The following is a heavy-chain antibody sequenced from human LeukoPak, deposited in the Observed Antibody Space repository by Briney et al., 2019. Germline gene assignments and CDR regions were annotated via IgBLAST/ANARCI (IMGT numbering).Heavy chain of an antibody. Sequence: SVKVSCKASGGTFSSYAISWVRQAPGQGLEWMGVIIPIFGTANYAQKFQGRVTITADESTSTAYMELSSLRSEDTAVYYCARDKYCSGGSCYFSHFDYWGQGTLVTVSS. CDR3: ARDKYCSGGSCYFSHFDY. CDR1: GGTFSSYA. V-gene: IGHV1-69*13. CDR2: IIPIFGTA. D-gene: IGHD2-15*01. J-gene: IGHJ4*02.